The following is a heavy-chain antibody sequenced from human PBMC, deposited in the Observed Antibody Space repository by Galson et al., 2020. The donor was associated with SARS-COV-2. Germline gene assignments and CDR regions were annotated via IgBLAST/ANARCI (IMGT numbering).Heavy chain of an antibody. CDR3: ARDQLPTGGNGAFNI. D-gene: IGHD7-27*01. Sequence: GGSLRLSCAASGFTFSSYAMHWVRQAPGQGLEWVAVISFDGNIKYYVDSVKGRFTISRDNSKNTLYLQMNSLRAEDTAVYHCARDQLPTGGNGAFNIWGQGTMVTVSS. V-gene: IGHV3-30*04. CDR1: GFTFSSYA. CDR2: ISFDGNIK. J-gene: IGHJ3*02.